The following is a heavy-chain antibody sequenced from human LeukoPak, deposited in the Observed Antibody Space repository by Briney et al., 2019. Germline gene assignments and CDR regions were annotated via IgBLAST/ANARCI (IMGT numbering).Heavy chain of an antibody. CDR3: ARSGRYFETQ. Sequence: SETLSLTCAVYGGSLSGYYWSWIRQPPGKGLEWIGEINHSGSTNYNPSLKSRVTISLDTSKNQFSLKLTSVTVADTAVYYFARSGRYFETQWGQGTLVTVSS. V-gene: IGHV4-34*01. CDR2: INHSGST. J-gene: IGHJ4*02. CDR1: GGSLSGYY. D-gene: IGHD3-9*01.